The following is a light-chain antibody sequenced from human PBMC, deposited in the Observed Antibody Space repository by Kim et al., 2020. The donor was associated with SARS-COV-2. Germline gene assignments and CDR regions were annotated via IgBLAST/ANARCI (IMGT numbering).Light chain of an antibody. J-gene: IGKJ4*01. V-gene: IGKV3-11*01. Sequence: EIVLTQSPATLSLSPGERATLSCRASQSVSSQLAWYQQKPGQAPRLLIYDASNRASGIPARFSGSGSGTDFTLTISSLEPEDFAVYYCQQRSNWPRSVTFGGGTKVDIK. CDR2: DAS. CDR3: QQRSNWPRSVT. CDR1: QSVSSQ.